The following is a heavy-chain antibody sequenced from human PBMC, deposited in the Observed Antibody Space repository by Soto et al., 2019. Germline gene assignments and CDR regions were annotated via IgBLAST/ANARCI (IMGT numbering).Heavy chain of an antibody. Sequence: QVQLVQSGAEEKKPGASVKVSCKASGYTFTIYAMHWVRQAPGQRLEWMGWINADNGNTKYSQKFQGRVTITRDTSASTVYMELSSLRSEDTALYYCARGAASWQHLDYWGQGTLVTVSS. D-gene: IGHD2-15*01. CDR3: ARGAASWQHLDY. J-gene: IGHJ4*02. CDR2: INADNGNT. CDR1: GYTFTIYA. V-gene: IGHV1-3*05.